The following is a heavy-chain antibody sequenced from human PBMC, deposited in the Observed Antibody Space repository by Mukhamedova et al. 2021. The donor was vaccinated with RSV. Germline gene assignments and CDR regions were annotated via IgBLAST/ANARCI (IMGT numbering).Heavy chain of an antibody. D-gene: IGHD2-2*01. CDR3: ARSSGDMGPQLPLDV. V-gene: IGHV1-69*01. Sequence: TANYAQKFQGRVTITADESTSTAYMELSSLRSEDTAVYYCARSSGDMGPQLPLDVWGQGTTVTASS. CDR2: TA. J-gene: IGHJ6*02.